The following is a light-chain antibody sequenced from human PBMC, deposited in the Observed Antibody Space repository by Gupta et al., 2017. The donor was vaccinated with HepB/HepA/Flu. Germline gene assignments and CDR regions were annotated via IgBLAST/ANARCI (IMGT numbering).Light chain of an antibody. Sequence: DIQMTQSPSSLSASIGDRVTITCRASQNIDHFFNWYQQKPGKAPNLLIYATSTLQSGVPSRFSGDGSGTDFTLTISRLQPEDFATYYCQQRDSVPWTFGQGTKVEIK. CDR2: ATS. CDR1: QNIDHF. J-gene: IGKJ1*01. V-gene: IGKV1-39*01. CDR3: QQRDSVPWT.